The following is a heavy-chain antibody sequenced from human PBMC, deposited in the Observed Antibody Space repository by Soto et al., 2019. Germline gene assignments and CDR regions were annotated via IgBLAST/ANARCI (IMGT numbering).Heavy chain of an antibody. D-gene: IGHD4-17*01. CDR1: GGTIRGYC. V-gene: IGHV4-59*01. CDR2: ICYSGNT. Sequence: SSETLSLTNSVSGGTIRGYCWNWIRQSPEKGLEWIGYICYSGNTSYNPSLNSRVTVSVDTSKNQFSLKLSSVTAADTAVYYCARDYGDYKRNWFDPWGQGTLVTVS. CDR3: ARDYGDYKRNWFDP. J-gene: IGHJ5*02.